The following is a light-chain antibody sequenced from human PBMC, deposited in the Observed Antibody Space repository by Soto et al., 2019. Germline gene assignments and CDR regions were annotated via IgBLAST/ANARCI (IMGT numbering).Light chain of an antibody. CDR3: SSHTTYSTRV. V-gene: IGLV2-14*01. CDR1: SSDIGIYNY. Sequence: QSALTQPASVSGSPGQSIAISCTGTSSDIGIYNYVSWYQQHPGKAPKLMIHEVSNRPSGVSDRFSGSKSGNTASLTISGLQADDEADYYCSSHTTYSTRVFGTGTKVTVL. J-gene: IGLJ1*01. CDR2: EVS.